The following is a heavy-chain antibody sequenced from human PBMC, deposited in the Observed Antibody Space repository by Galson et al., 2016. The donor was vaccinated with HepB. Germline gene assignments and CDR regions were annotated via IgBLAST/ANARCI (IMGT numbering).Heavy chain of an antibody. V-gene: IGHV6-1*01. Sequence: CAISGDSVSSNSVAWNWIRQSPSRGLEWLGRTYYRSKWYNDYAVSVKSRITINPDTSKNQFSLQLNSVTPEDTAVYYRARDGGVSADSFDYWGQGTLVTVSS. CDR2: TYYRSKWYN. D-gene: IGHD2-2*01. CDR3: ARDGGVSADSFDY. J-gene: IGHJ4*02. CDR1: GDSVSSNSVA.